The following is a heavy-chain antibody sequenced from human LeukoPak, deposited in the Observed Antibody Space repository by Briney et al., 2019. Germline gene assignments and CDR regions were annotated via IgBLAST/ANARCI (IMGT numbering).Heavy chain of an antibody. J-gene: IGHJ4*02. D-gene: IGHD4-17*01. Sequence: LPGGSLRLSCAASGFTFTSYAMSWVRQAPGKGREGVSSISGSGGNTFYADSVKGRFTISRDNSRNTLYLQMNSLRAEDTAAYHCAKGRNEDGDAALNYWGQGTLVTVSS. CDR1: GFTFTSYA. V-gene: IGHV3-23*01. CDR2: ISGSGGNT. CDR3: AKGRNEDGDAALNY.